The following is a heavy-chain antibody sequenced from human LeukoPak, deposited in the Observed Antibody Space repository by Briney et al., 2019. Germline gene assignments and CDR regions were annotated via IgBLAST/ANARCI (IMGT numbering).Heavy chain of an antibody. J-gene: IGHJ3*02. CDR3: ARDIAYCGGDCSDYAFDI. V-gene: IGHV4-59*01. Sequence: PSETLSLTCTVSGGSISSYYWSWIRQPPGKGLEWIGYIYYSGSTNYNPSLKSRVTISVDTSKNQFSLKLSSVTAADTAVYYCARDIAYCGGDCSDYAFDIWGQGTMVTVSS. D-gene: IGHD2-21*02. CDR2: IYYSGST. CDR1: GGSISSYY.